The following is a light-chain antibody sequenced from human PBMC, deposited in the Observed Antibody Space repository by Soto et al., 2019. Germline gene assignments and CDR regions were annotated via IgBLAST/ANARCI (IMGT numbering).Light chain of an antibody. V-gene: IGLV2-14*01. J-gene: IGLJ2*01. CDR3: SSYTTSSVI. CDR1: SSDVGGYNY. Sequence: QSALTQPASVSGSPGQSITISCTGTSSDVGGYNYVSWYQQHPGKAPKLMIYDVSNRPSGVSNRFSGSKSGNTASLTTSGLQAEDEADYYCSSYTTSSVIIGGGTKLTVL. CDR2: DVS.